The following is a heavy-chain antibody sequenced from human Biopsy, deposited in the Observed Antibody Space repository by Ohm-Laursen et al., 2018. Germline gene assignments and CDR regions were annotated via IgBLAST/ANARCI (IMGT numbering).Heavy chain of an antibody. CDR3: ARDSRGGHLNTTLITGKNLDS. CDR1: GGSISSSTTYY. J-gene: IGHJ4*02. Sequence: TLSLTCTVSGGSISSSTTYYWAWLRQPPGKGLEWIGSIYNTETTFYNPSLKSRVTISVDTSKNQFSLKLNSVTAADTAVYFCARDSRGGHLNTTLITGKNLDSWGQGILVTVSS. CDR2: IYNTETT. D-gene: IGHD3-16*01. V-gene: IGHV4-39*07.